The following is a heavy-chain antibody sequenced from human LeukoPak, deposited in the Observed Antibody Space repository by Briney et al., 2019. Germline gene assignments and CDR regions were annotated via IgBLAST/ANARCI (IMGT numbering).Heavy chain of an antibody. J-gene: IGHJ4*02. Sequence: TSETLSLTCTVSGYSISSGYYWDWIRQPPGKGLEWIGTLSHSGSSYYNPSLKSRVTISVDTSKNQFSLKLSSVTVADRAVYYCARVTQALVMDYWGQGTLVTVSS. V-gene: IGHV4-38-2*02. CDR1: GYSISSGYY. CDR2: LSHSGSS. CDR3: ARVTQALVMDY.